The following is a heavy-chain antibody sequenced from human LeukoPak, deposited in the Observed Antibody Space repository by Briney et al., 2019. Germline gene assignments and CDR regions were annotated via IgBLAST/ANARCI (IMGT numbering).Heavy chain of an antibody. V-gene: IGHV4-38-2*02. Sequence: SETLSLTCTVSGYSISSGYYWGWIRQPPGKGLEWIGSIYHSGSTYYNPSLKSRVTISVDTSKNQFSLKLSPVTAADTAVYYCARDGSPIIAARPDWFDPWGQGTLVTVSS. CDR3: ARDGSPIIAARPDWFDP. CDR1: GYSISSGYY. CDR2: IYHSGST. D-gene: IGHD6-6*01. J-gene: IGHJ5*02.